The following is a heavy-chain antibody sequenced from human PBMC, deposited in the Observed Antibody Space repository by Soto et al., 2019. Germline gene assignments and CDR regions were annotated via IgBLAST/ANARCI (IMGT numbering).Heavy chain of an antibody. J-gene: IGHJ4*02. CDR3: ARTSRFDY. Sequence: QVQLQQWGAGLLKPSETLSLTCAVYGGSFSSYYWSWIRQPPGKGLEWIGEINHSGSTNYNPSLKRRVTITVDTSKNQFSLKLSSGTAADTAVYYCARTSRFDYWGQGTLVTVSS. CDR2: INHSGST. CDR1: GGSFSSYY. V-gene: IGHV4-34*01. D-gene: IGHD6-6*01.